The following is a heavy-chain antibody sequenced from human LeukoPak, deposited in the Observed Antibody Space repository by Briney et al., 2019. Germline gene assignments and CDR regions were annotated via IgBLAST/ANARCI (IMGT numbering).Heavy chain of an antibody. CDR3: VRDQVDAVAGLFDY. CDR1: GGSISSSSYY. V-gene: IGHV4-39*07. CDR2: IYYSGST. D-gene: IGHD6-19*01. J-gene: IGHJ4*02. Sequence: PSETLSLTCTVSGGSISSSSYYWGWIRQPPGKGLEWIGSIYYSGSTYYNPSLKSRVTISVDTSKNQFSLKLSSVTAADTAVYYCVRDQVDAVAGLFDYWGQGTLVTVSS.